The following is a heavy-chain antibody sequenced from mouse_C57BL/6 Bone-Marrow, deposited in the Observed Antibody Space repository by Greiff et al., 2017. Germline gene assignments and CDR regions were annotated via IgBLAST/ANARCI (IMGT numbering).Heavy chain of an antibody. D-gene: IGHD1-1*01. Sequence: QVQLQQPGAELVRPGSSVKLSCKASGYTFTSYWMHWVKQRPIQGLEWIGNIDPSDSETHYNQKFKDKATLTVDKSSSTAYMQLSSLTSEDSAVYYCARTPYYYGSSYRYFDVWGTGTTVTVSS. J-gene: IGHJ1*03. CDR3: ARTPYYYGSSYRYFDV. CDR2: IDPSDSET. CDR1: GYTFTSYW. V-gene: IGHV1-52*01.